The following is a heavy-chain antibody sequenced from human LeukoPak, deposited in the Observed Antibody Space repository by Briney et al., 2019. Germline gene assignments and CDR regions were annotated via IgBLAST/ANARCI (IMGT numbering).Heavy chain of an antibody. CDR2: IYYSGST. CDR3: ARGPLGDWYFDL. J-gene: IGHJ2*01. CDR1: GGSISSYY. Sequence: SETLSLTCTVSGGSISSYYWSWIRQPPGKGLEWIGYIYYSGSTNYNPSLKSRVTISVDTSKNQFSLKLSSVTAADTAVYYCARGPLGDWYFDLWGRGTLVTVSS. V-gene: IGHV4-59*01.